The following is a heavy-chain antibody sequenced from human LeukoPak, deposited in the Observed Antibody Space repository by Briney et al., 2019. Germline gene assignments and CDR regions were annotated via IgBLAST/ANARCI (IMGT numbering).Heavy chain of an antibody. Sequence: PGGSLRLSCAASGFTFSSHCMSWLRQAPGRGLGWVANKKQDGSEKSYVDSVRGRFTISRDNAKSSLYLEMNSLRAEDTAVYYCAREIEDIAILGVVIVGWFDPWGQGTLVTVSS. CDR2: KKQDGSEK. V-gene: IGHV3-7*01. J-gene: IGHJ5*02. CDR3: AREIEDIAILGVVIVGWFDP. D-gene: IGHD3-3*01. CDR1: GFTFSSHC.